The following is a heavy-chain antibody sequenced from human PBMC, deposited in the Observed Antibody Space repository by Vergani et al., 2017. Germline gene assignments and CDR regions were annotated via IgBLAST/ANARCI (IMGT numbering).Heavy chain of an antibody. J-gene: IGHJ6*03. CDR3: ARDGGSGVEVPAAIRYDYYYMDV. V-gene: IGHV1-69*01. CDR1: GGTFSNHV. Sequence: QVQLVQSGAEVKKPGSSVKVSCKSSGGTFSNHVLAWVRQAPGQGLEWMGGILPLFGTPTYAQRFQGRVTITADESTTTAYVELTSLTSEDSAIYYCARDGGSGVEVPAAIRYDYYYMDVWGEGTTVTVSS. CDR2: ILPLFGTP. D-gene: IGHD2-2*01.